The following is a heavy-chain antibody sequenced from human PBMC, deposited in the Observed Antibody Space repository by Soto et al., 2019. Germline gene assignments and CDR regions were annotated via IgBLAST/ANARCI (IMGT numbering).Heavy chain of an antibody. D-gene: IGHD5-12*01. J-gene: IGHJ5*02. CDR3: AREGIYSSFDP. CDR1: GVSVTRSNW. V-gene: IGHV4-4*02. CDR2: VYHSGST. Sequence: QVQLQESGPGLVKPSGTLALTCAVSGVSVTRSNWWSWVRQSPGKGLEWIGEVYHSGSTRYNPSLNSRVTLPVDISRNQFSLRLTSVTAADTAVYYCAREGIYSSFDPWGQGILVTVSS.